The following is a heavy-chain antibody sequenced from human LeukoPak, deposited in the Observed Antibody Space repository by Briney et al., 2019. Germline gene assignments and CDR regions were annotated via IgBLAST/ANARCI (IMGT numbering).Heavy chain of an antibody. CDR1: GFTFSSYA. V-gene: IGHV3-23*01. Sequence: GGSLRLSCAASGFTFSSYAMSWVRQAPGKGLEWVSAISGSGGSTYYADSVKGRFTISRDNSKNTLYLQMNSLRAKDTAVYYCAKDGQQLVRTTFDYWGQGTLVTVSS. D-gene: IGHD6-13*01. CDR3: AKDGQQLVRTTFDY. J-gene: IGHJ4*02. CDR2: ISGSGGST.